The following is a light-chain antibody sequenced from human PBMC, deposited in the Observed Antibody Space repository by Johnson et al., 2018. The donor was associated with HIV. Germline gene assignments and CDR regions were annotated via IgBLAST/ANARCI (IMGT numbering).Light chain of an antibody. CDR2: EST. CDR1: NSNIGNNY. V-gene: IGLV1-51*02. J-gene: IGLJ1*01. CDR3: GTWDSRLNVYL. Sequence: QSVLTQPPSVSAAPGQKVTISCSGSNSNIGNNYVSWYQQLPGTAPKLLIYESTNRPSGIPNRFSGSKSGTSATLGIVGLQPGDEADYYCGTWDSRLNVYLFGPGTKVTVL.